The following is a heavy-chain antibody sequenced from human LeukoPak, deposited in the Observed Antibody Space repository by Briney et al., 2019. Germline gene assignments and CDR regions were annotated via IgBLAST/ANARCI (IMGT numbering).Heavy chain of an antibody. Sequence: PGGSLRLSYAASGFTFSSYSMNWVRQAPGKGLEWVSSISSSSSYIYYADSVKGRFTISRDNAKNSLYLQMNSLRAEDTAVYYCARDGSYGGLLDYWGQGTLVTVSS. D-gene: IGHD3-16*01. J-gene: IGHJ4*02. CDR1: GFTFSSYS. V-gene: IGHV3-21*01. CDR2: ISSSSSYI. CDR3: ARDGSYGGLLDY.